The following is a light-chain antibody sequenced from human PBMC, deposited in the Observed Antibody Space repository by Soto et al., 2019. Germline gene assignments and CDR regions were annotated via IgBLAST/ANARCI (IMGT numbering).Light chain of an antibody. CDR3: QSYDRSLSGSF. CDR1: SSNIGSSN. J-gene: IGLJ1*01. Sequence: QSVLTQPPSASGTPGQRVTISCSGSSSNIGSSNVNWYQQLPGTAPKLLIYTNNQRPSGVPDRFSGSRSATSASPTITGLQAEDEADYYCQSYDRSLSGSFFGTGTKVTVL. V-gene: IGLV1-44*01. CDR2: TNN.